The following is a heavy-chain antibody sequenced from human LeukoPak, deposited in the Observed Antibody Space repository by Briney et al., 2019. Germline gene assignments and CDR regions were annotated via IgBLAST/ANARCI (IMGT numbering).Heavy chain of an antibody. V-gene: IGHV3-23*01. CDR1: GSTFDGYA. CDR3: AKRRLGAANPGDFDY. Sequence: GGSLRLSCAASGSTFDGYAMSWVRQAPGKGLEWVSTITGAGNIHYADSVKGRFTISRDNSKNTLYLQMNSLGAEDTAVYCCAKRRLGAANPGDFDYWGQGTLVSVSS. D-gene: IGHD2-15*01. CDR2: ITGAGNI. J-gene: IGHJ4*02.